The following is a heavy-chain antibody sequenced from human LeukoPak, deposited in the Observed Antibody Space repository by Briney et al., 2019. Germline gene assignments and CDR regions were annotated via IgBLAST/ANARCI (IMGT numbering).Heavy chain of an antibody. Sequence: GASVKVSCKASGYTFTGYYMHWVRQAPGQGLEWMGWINPNSGGTNYAQKFQGRVTMTRDTSISTAYMELSSLRSEDTAVYYCATDSGSYPPSYHYFDYWGQGTLVTVSS. CDR1: GYTFTGYY. V-gene: IGHV1-2*02. CDR2: INPNSGGT. J-gene: IGHJ4*02. CDR3: ATDSGSYPPSYHYFDY. D-gene: IGHD1-26*01.